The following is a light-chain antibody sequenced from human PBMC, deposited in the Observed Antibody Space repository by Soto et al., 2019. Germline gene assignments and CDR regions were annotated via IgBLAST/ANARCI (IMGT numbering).Light chain of an antibody. J-gene: IGKJ1*01. CDR2: TAS. CDR1: QSIISY. CDR3: QQLNNYPRT. V-gene: IGKV1-9*01. Sequence: DIQLTQSPSYLSASVGDRVTITCRASQSIISYLAWYQQKPGKAPKLLISTASTLQTGVPCRFSGSGFGTEFTLTISSLQPEDFATYYCQQLNNYPRTFGQGTKVEIK.